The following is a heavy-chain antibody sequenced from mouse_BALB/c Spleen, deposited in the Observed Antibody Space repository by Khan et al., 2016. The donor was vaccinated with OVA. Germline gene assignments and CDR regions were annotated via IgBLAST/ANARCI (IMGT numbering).Heavy chain of an antibody. CDR2: ISSGGSYT. V-gene: IGHV5-6-4*01. CDR3: TRHQCYYGSYPYFDY. D-gene: IGHD1-1*01. J-gene: IGHJ2*01. CDR1: GFSFSSYS. Sequence: EVELVESGGGLVRPAGSLKLSCAASGFSFSSYSMSWVRQPPEKRLVWVATISSGGSYTYYPASVKGRFTISRDNAKNTLYLQMSSLKSEDTAMYYCTRHQCYYGSYPYFDYWGQGTTLTVSS.